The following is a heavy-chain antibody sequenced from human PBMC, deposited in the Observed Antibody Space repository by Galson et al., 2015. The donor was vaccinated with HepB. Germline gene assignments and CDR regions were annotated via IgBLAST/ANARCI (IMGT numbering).Heavy chain of an antibody. J-gene: IGHJ3*02. CDR3: ARIQWPGAFDI. CDR2: IYSGGST. D-gene: IGHD5-12*01. Sequence: SLRLSCAASGFTVSSNYMSWVRQAPGKGLEWVSVIYSGGSTYYADSVRGRFTISRDNSKNTLYLQMNSLRAEDTAVYYCARIQWPGAFDIWGQGTMVTVSS. CDR1: GFTVSSNY. V-gene: IGHV3-53*01.